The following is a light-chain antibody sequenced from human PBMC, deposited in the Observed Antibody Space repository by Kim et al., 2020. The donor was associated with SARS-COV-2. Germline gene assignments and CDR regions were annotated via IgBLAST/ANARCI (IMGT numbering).Light chain of an antibody. Sequence: QSVLTQPPSMSAAPGQKVTISCSGSSSNFGQNYISWYQQFPGAAPRLLIYDNHHRSSGIPDRFSASRSDTSATLTITGLQSGDEALYYCGTRGGGLRPWVFGGGTQLTVL. J-gene: IGLJ3*02. CDR1: SSNFGQNY. CDR3: GTRGGGLRPWV. CDR2: DNH. V-gene: IGLV1-51*01.